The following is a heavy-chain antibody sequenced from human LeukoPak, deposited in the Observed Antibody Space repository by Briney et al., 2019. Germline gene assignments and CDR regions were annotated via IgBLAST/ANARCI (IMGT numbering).Heavy chain of an antibody. V-gene: IGHV4-34*01. CDR1: GGSLTGYF. CDR3: AKGNPMNQ. J-gene: IGHJ4*02. CDR2: INYVGNT. Sequence: SGTLSLTCAVPGGSLTGYFWSWIRQPPGKGLEWIGEINYVGNTNYHPSFKSRVTMSVGSSKNQCSLKLNSVTAADTAVYFCAKGNPMNQWGLGTLVTVSS.